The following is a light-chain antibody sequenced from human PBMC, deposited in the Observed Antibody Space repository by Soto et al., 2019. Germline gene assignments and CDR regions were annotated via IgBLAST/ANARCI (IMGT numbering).Light chain of an antibody. J-gene: IGLJ2*01. Sequence: QSALTQPPSASGSPGQSVTISCTGTSSDVGGYNYVSWYQQHPGKAPKLMIYEVSKRPSGVPDRFSGSKSGNTASLTVSGLQAEDEAEYYCSSYAGSNSVGVFGGGTKVTVL. CDR3: SSYAGSNSVGV. V-gene: IGLV2-8*01. CDR1: SSDVGGYNY. CDR2: EVS.